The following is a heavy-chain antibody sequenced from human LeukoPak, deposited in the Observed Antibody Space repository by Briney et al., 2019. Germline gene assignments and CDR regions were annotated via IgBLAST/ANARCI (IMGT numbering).Heavy chain of an antibody. CDR3: ARNYGDV. D-gene: IGHD3-10*01. V-gene: IGHV4-59*01. CDR1: GGSISSYY. J-gene: IGHJ6*02. Sequence: PSETLSLTCTVSGGSISSYYWSWIRQPPGKGLEWIGYIYYSGSTNYNPSLKSRVTISVDTSKNQFSLKLSSVTAADTAVYYCARNYGDVWGQGTTVTVPS. CDR2: IYYSGST.